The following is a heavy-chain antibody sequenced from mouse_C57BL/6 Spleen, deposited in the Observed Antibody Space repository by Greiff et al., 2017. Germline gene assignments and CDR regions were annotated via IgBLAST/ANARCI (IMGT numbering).Heavy chain of an antibody. Sequence: EVQLQQSGPELVKPGASVKMSCKASGYTFTDYNMHWVKQSHGKSLEWIGYINPNNGGTSYNQKFKGKVTLTVNKSSSTAYMELRSLTSEDSAVYYCASYYDYDDYFDYWGQGTTLTVSS. CDR3: ASYYDYDDYFDY. V-gene: IGHV1-22*01. CDR2: INPNNGGT. CDR1: GYTFTDYN. D-gene: IGHD2-4*01. J-gene: IGHJ2*01.